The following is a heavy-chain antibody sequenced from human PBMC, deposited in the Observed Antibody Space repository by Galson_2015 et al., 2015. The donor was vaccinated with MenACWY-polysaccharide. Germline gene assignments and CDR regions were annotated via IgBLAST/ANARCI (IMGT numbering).Heavy chain of an antibody. D-gene: IGHD2-8*01. V-gene: IGHV3-74*01. CDR3: ARDRVDVPIIEAHTIFDY. CDR1: GFTFSSHW. J-gene: IGHJ4*02. CDR2: ITKEASII. Sequence: SLRLSCSSFGFTFSSHWMHWVRQAPGEGRVWVSRITKEASIIHYADTVEGIINISREKAQNKLYLEMKSLRAEDTAIYFWARDRVDVPIIEAHTIFDYWGQGVLVTVSS.